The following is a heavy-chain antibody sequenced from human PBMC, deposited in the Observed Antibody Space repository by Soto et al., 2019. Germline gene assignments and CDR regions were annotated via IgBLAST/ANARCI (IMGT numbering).Heavy chain of an antibody. V-gene: IGHV4-59*08. CDR1: GGSISSYY. CDR2: IYYSGST. CDR3: ARLLSGWYGFDY. Sequence: SETLSLTCTVSGGSISSYYWSWIRQPPGKGLEWIGYIYYSGSTNYNPSLKSRVTISVDTSKNQFSLKLSSVTAADTAVYYCARLLSGWYGFDYWGQGTLVTSPQ. D-gene: IGHD6-19*01. J-gene: IGHJ4*02.